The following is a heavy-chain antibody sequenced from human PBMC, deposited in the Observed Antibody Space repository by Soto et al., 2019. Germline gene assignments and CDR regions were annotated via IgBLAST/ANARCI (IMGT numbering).Heavy chain of an antibody. Sequence: SETLSLTCNMSGDSYSISTYSWSWIRQPPGKALQWIGFIYQSGVTSYNPSLASRVSISLDRSNSQCSLKLKSVTAADTAVYYCARVGCGSASCFTRWFDPWGQGTLVTVSS. CDR1: GDSYSISTYS. D-gene: IGHD2-2*02. CDR2: IYQSGVT. J-gene: IGHJ5*02. CDR3: ARVGCGSASCFTRWFDP. V-gene: IGHV4-30-2*01.